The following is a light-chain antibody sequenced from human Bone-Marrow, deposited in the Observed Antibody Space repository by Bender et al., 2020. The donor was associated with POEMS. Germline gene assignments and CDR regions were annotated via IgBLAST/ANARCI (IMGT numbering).Light chain of an antibody. CDR3: CSLAGTYTYV. V-gene: IGLV2-11*01. CDR1: SSDVGDYNY. CDR2: DVT. J-gene: IGLJ1*01. Sequence: QSALTQPASVSGSPGQSITISCTATSSDVGDYNYVSWYQQLPGEVPKLLIYDVTKRPSGVPDRFSGSKSGNTASLTISGLQAKDEADYYCCSLAGTYTYVFGGGTKVTVL.